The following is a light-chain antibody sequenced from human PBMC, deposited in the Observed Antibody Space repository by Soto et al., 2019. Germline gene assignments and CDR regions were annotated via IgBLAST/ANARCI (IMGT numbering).Light chain of an antibody. CDR1: QSVSSY. Sequence: EIVLTQSPATLSLSPGERATLSCRASQSVSSYLAWYQQKPGQAPRLLIYDASNRATGIPARFSGSGSGTDFTLTISSLEPKDFAVYYCQQRSYWPGTFGQGTKVDIK. CDR2: DAS. V-gene: IGKV3-11*01. J-gene: IGKJ1*01. CDR3: QQRSYWPGT.